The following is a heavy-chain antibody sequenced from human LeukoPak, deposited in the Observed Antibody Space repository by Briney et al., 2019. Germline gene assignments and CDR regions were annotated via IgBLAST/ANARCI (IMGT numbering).Heavy chain of an antibody. J-gene: IGHJ5*02. D-gene: IGHD1-20*01. CDR2: IIPIFGTA. CDR1: GGTFSTYA. Sequence: ASVKVSCKASGGTFSTYAISWVRQAPGQGLEWMGGIIPIFGTANYAQKFQGRVTITADKSTSTAYMELSSLRSEDTAVYYCARDSRNVITGTTDWFDPWGQGTLVTVSS. CDR3: ARDSRNVITGTTDWFDP. V-gene: IGHV1-69*06.